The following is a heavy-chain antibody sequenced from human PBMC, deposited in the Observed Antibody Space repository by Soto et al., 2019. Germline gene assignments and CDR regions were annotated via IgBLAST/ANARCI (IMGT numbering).Heavy chain of an antibody. J-gene: IGHJ4*02. Sequence: QVQLVQSGAEVKKPGASVKVSCKASGYTFTGHYIHWVRQAPEQGPEWMGEIGPESGATRYAQKFQGRVTMTMDMSITTVYMELSNLSPDDTAVYYCGRGRSDQIVVFYWAQGTPVTVSS. CDR1: GYTFTGHY. V-gene: IGHV1-2*02. CDR3: GRGRSDQIVVFY. D-gene: IGHD1-26*01. CDR2: IGPESGAT.